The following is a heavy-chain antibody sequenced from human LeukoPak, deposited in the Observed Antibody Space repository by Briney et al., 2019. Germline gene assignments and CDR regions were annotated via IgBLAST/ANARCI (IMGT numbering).Heavy chain of an antibody. D-gene: IGHD3-10*01. V-gene: IGHV3-30-3*01. Sequence: PGGSLRLSCAASGFTFSSYAMHWVRQAPGKGLEWVAVISYDGSNKYYADSVKGRFTISRDNSKNTLYLQMNSLRAEDTAVYYCARDSYYGSGSYDMSTNGYWGQGTLVTVSS. J-gene: IGHJ4*02. CDR3: ARDSYYGSGSYDMSTNGY. CDR2: ISYDGSNK. CDR1: GFTFSSYA.